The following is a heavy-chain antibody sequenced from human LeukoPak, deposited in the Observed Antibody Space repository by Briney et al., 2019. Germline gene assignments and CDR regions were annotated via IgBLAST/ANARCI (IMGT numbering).Heavy chain of an antibody. CDR3: ARGIWRYDFWSGYYPT. V-gene: IGHV1-18*01. CDR2: ISAYNGNT. CDR1: GYTFTSYG. Sequence: ASVKVSCKASGYTFTSYGISWVRQAPGQGLEWMGWISAYNGNTNYAQKLQGRVTMTTDTSTSTAYMELSSLRAEDTAVYYCARGIWRYDFWSGYYPTWGQGTLVTVSS. J-gene: IGHJ5*02. D-gene: IGHD3-3*01.